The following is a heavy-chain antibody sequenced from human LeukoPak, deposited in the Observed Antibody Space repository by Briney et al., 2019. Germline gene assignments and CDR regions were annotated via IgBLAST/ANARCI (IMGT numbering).Heavy chain of an antibody. J-gene: IGHJ4*02. D-gene: IGHD4/OR15-4a*01. CDR3: ARRAGAYSHPYDY. CDR1: GFTFDDYA. CDR2: ISWNSGSI. Sequence: PGGSLRLSCAASGFTFDDYAMHWVRQAPGKGLEWVSGISWNSGSIGYADSVKGRFTISRDNAKNSLYLQMNSLRAEDMALYYCARRAGAYSHPYDYWGQGTLVTVSS. V-gene: IGHV3-9*03.